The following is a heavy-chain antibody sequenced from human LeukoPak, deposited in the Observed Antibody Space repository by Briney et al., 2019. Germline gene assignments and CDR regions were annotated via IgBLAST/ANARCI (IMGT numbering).Heavy chain of an antibody. V-gene: IGHV1-24*01. J-gene: IGHJ4*02. CDR2: FDPEDGET. CDR3: ATNMATTYPYCFDY. Sequence: ASVKVSCKVSGYTLTELSMHWVRQAPGKGLEWMGGFDPEDGETIYAQKFQGRVTMTEDTSTDTAYMELSSLRSEDTAVYYCATNMATTYPYCFDYWGQGTLVTVSS. CDR1: GYTLTELS. D-gene: IGHD5-24*01.